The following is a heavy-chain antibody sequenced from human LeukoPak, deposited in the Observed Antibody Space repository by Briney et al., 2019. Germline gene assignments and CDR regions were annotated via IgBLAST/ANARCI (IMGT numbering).Heavy chain of an antibody. J-gene: IGHJ5*02. CDR2: IVISGGSA. CDR3: ARESVVVVVGDWFDP. Sequence: GGSLRLSCAASGITFSNAAIHWVRQAPGKRLEWVSGIVISGGSAFYADSVKGRFVISKDTSENTVYLQMNSLRAEDTAVYYCARESVVVVVGDWFDPWGQGTLVTVSS. V-gene: IGHV3-23*01. CDR1: GITFSNAA. D-gene: IGHD2-15*01.